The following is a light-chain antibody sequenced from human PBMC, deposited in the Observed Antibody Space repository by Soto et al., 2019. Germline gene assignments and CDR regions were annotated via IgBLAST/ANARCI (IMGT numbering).Light chain of an antibody. V-gene: IGKV3-20*01. J-gene: IGKJ1*01. CDR1: QSVSSSY. Sequence: EIVLTQSPGTLSLSPGERATLSCRASQSVSSSYLAWYQQKPGQAPRLLIYGASGRATGIPDRFSGSGSGTDFTLTISRLEPEDFAVYYCQQYGSSVTFGQGTKVDIK. CDR2: GAS. CDR3: QQYGSSVT.